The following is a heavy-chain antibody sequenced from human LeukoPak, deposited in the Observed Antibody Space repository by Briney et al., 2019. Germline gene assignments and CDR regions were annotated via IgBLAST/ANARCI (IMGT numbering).Heavy chain of an antibody. CDR1: GGSVSGYY. Sequence: SETLSLTCTVSGGSVSGYYWSWIRQSPGKGLEGIGYIYYAGTTLYSPSLKSRVTMSVDTSENQFSLRLSSVTAADPAVYYCARHDAVPVIRRGFDYWGQGILVTVSS. D-gene: IGHD2-21*02. J-gene: IGHJ4*02. CDR2: IYYAGTT. CDR3: ARHDAVPVIRRGFDY. V-gene: IGHV4-59*08.